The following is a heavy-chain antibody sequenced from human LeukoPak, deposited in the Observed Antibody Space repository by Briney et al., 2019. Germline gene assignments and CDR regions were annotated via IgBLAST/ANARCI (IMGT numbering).Heavy chain of an antibody. J-gene: IGHJ4*02. D-gene: IGHD1-1*01. Sequence: PSETLSLTCTVSGGSISSGEYYWSWIRQPPGKGLEWIGYIYYSGSTYYNPSLKSRVTISVDTSKNQFSLKLSSVTAADTAVYYCARLLTSMGLDYWGQGALVTVSS. V-gene: IGHV4-30-4*01. CDR1: GGSISSGEYY. CDR3: ARLLTSMGLDY. CDR2: IYYSGST.